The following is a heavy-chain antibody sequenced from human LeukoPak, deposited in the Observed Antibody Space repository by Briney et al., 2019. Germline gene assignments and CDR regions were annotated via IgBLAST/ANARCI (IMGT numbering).Heavy chain of an antibody. J-gene: IGHJ4*02. CDR3: ARDGLYSNGYSYFDY. CDR1: GGSFSGYY. V-gene: IGHV4-34*01. D-gene: IGHD3-22*01. CDR2: INHSGST. Sequence: SETLSLTXAVYGGSFSGYYWSWIRQPPGKGLEWIGEINHSGSTNYNPSLRSRVTMSLDTSKKQLSLRLSSVSAADTAVYYCARDGLYSNGYSYFDYWGQGTLVTVSP.